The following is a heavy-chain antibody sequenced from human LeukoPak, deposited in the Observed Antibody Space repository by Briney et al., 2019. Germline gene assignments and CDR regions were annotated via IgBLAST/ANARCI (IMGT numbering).Heavy chain of an antibody. CDR2: IIPILGIA. Sequence: GASVKVSCKASGYTFTSYAISWVRQAPGQGLEWMGRIIPILGIANYAQKFQGRVTITADKSTSTAYMELSSLRSEDTAVYYCARGKVSIYGDPAFDIWGQGTMVTVSS. CDR3: ARGKVSIYGDPAFDI. CDR1: GYTFTSYA. D-gene: IGHD4-17*01. J-gene: IGHJ3*02. V-gene: IGHV1-69*04.